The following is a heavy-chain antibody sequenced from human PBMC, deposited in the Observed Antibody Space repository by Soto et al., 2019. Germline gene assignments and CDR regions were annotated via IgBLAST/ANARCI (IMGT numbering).Heavy chain of an antibody. CDR2: VSFDGSNK. Sequence: QVQLVESGGGVVQPGRSLRLSCAASGFTFSTHALHWVRQAPGKGLECVAIVSFDGSNKYYADSVKVRFTISRDKSKNTLYLQMSGLTPEDTAVYYCARDQTGITTTGGGRIDHWGQGTLVTVSS. D-gene: IGHD1-20*01. J-gene: IGHJ4*02. CDR1: GFTFSTHA. V-gene: IGHV3-30-3*01. CDR3: ARDQTGITTTGGGRIDH.